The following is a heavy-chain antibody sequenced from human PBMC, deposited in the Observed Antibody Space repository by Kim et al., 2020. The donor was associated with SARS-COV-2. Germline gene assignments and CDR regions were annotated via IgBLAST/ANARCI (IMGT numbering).Heavy chain of an antibody. CDR3: ARDRPTYYYDSSGYRDYYYYGMDV. CDR1: GYTFTSYG. CDR2: ISAYNGNT. D-gene: IGHD3-22*01. V-gene: IGHV1-18*04. J-gene: IGHJ6*02. Sequence: ASVKVSCKASGYTFTSYGISWVRQAPGQGLEWMGWISAYNGNTNYAQKLQGRVTMTTDTSTSTAYMELRSLRSDDTAVYYCARDRPTYYYDSSGYRDYYYYGMDVWGQGTTVTVSS.